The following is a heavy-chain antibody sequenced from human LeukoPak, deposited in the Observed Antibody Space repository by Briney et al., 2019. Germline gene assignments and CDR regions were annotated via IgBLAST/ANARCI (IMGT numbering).Heavy chain of an antibody. CDR3: ARGGYYFDY. J-gene: IGHJ4*02. Sequence: GGSLRLSCAASGFTFSGYWMTWVRQAPGKGLEWVANIKKDESEKYYVDSVKGRFTISRDNAKNSLYLQMNSLRAEDTAVYYCARGGYYFDYWGQGTLVTVSS. CDR1: GFTFSGYW. D-gene: IGHD3-16*01. CDR2: IKKDESEK. V-gene: IGHV3-7*01.